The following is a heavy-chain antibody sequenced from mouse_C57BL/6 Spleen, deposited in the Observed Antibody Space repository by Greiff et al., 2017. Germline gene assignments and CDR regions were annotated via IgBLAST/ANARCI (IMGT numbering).Heavy chain of an antibody. V-gene: IGHV3-6*01. D-gene: IGHD1-1*01. CDR1: GYSITSGYY. CDR3: AREDYGSSYRAY. Sequence: DVKLQESGPGLVKPSQSLSLTCSVTGYSITSGYYWNWIRQFPGNKLEWMGYISYDGSNNYNPSLKNRISITRDTSKNQFFLKLNSVTTEDTATYYCAREDYGSSYRAYWGQGTLVTVSA. J-gene: IGHJ3*01. CDR2: ISYDGSN.